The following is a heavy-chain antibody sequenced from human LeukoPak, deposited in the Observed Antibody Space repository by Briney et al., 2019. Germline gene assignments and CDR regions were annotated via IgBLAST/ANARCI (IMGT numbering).Heavy chain of an antibody. CDR3: ARAPPVGNYYDSSGYYQGVI. CDR2: IYYSGST. CDR1: GGSISSYY. J-gene: IGHJ3*02. V-gene: IGHV4-59*01. Sequence: PSETLSLTCTVSGGSISSYYWSWIRQPPGKGLEWIGYIYYSGSTNYNPSLKSRVTISVDTSKNQFSLKLSSVTAADTAVYYCARAPPVGNYYDSSGYYQGVIWGQGTMVTVSS. D-gene: IGHD3-22*01.